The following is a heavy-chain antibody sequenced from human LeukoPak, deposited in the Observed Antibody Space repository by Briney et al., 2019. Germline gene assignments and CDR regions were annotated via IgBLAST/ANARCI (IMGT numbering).Heavy chain of an antibody. CDR1: GFTFSSYG. CDR3: ATDNRGYASSYLDY. D-gene: IGHD5-12*01. Sequence: GGSLRLSCAASGFTFSSYGMHWVRQAPGKGLEWVAYIRDDGSNTYYADSVKGRFSISRDNSKNTLYLQVNSLRAEDTAVYYCATDNRGYASSYLDYWGQGTLVTVSS. J-gene: IGHJ4*02. CDR2: IRDDGSNT. V-gene: IGHV3-30*02.